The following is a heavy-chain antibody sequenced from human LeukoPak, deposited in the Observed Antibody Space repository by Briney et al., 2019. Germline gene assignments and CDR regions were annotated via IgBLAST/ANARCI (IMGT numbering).Heavy chain of an antibody. CDR3: ARDQDYYDSSGYDY. Sequence: ASVKVSCKASGYTFNSYGISWVRQAPGQGLEWMGWISAYNGNTNYAQKLQGRVTMTTDTSTSTAYMELRSLRSDDTAVYYCARDQDYYDSSGYDYWGQGTLVTVSS. J-gene: IGHJ4*02. D-gene: IGHD3-22*01. CDR1: GYTFNSYG. CDR2: ISAYNGNT. V-gene: IGHV1-18*01.